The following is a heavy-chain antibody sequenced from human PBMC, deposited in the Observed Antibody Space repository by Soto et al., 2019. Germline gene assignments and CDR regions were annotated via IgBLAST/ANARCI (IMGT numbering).Heavy chain of an antibody. V-gene: IGHV1-2*02. J-gene: IGHJ5*01. Sequence: ASVKVSCKASGYTFTGYYMHWVRQAPGQGLEWMGWINPNFGGTNYAQKFQGRVTMTRDESTSTAYMELSRLRSEDTAVYYCASPVTGGNWFDSWGKGTLVTVSS. CDR3: ASPVTGGNWFDS. CDR2: INPNFGGT. D-gene: IGHD3-10*01. CDR1: GYTFTGYY.